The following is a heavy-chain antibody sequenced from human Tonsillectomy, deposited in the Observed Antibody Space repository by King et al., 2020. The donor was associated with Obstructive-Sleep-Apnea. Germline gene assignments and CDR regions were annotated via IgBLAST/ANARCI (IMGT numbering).Heavy chain of an antibody. V-gene: IGHV3-23*04. J-gene: IGHJ6*02. D-gene: IGHD2-2*01. CDR2: ISYRGGGT. CDR1: GFTLRSYA. Sequence: VQLVESGGGLVQPGGSLRLSCAASGFTLRSYAMSWVRRAPGNGLEWVSGISYRGGGTFYADFVKGRFTLSREEDNHTVYLQMKSLRADDTAIYFCATPALGDFDYYGLDVWGQGTTVTVFS. CDR3: ATPALGDFDYYGLDV.